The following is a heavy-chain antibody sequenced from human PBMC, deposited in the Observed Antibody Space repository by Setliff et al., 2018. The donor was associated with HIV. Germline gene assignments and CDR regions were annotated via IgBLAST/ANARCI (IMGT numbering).Heavy chain of an antibody. J-gene: IGHJ6*03. Sequence: GASVKVSCKASGGTFSRSVFSWVRQAPGQGLQWMGRIIPIFGTANYAQKFQGRVTITADKSTSTAYMELSSLRSEDTAVYYCARGGLRSIYYYYMDVWGKGTTVTVSS. V-gene: IGHV1-69*06. CDR2: IIPIFGTA. CDR3: ARGGLRSIYYYYMDV. CDR1: GGTFSRSV. D-gene: IGHD5-12*01.